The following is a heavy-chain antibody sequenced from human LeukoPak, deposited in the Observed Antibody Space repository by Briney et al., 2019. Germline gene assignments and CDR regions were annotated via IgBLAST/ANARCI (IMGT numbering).Heavy chain of an antibody. Sequence: QTGGSLRLSCAASGFTFSSYSMSWVRQAPGKGLEWVAVISYDGSNKYYADSVKGRFTISRDNSKNTLYLQMNSLRAEDTAVYYCARDYSSGWQLYYFDYWGQGTLVTVSS. CDR1: GFTFSSYS. V-gene: IGHV3-30*04. CDR2: ISYDGSNK. CDR3: ARDYSSGWQLYYFDY. D-gene: IGHD6-19*01. J-gene: IGHJ4*02.